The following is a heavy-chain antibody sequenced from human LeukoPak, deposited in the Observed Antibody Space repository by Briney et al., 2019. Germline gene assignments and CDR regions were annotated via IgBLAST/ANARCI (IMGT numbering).Heavy chain of an antibody. J-gene: IGHJ4*02. CDR3: VREAGCGWPLDY. V-gene: IGHV3-23*01. CDR1: GFDFGGACG. D-gene: IGHD6-19*01. Sequence: PGDSLRLSCATSGFDFGGACGMGWVRQAPEKGLEWVSTISGGGETTHYADSVKGRLTMSRDNARNTLYMQIDRLRPEDTAIYYCVREAGCGWPLDYWGRGTLVTVSS. CDR2: ISGGGETT.